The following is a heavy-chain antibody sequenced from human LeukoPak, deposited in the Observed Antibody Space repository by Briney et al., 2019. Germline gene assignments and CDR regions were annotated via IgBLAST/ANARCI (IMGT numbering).Heavy chain of an antibody. CDR3: ARDLTMMSAFDI. V-gene: IGHV3-11*01. CDR1: GFTFSDYY. CDR2: ISSSGSTI. J-gene: IGHJ3*02. D-gene: IGHD3-22*01. Sequence: GGSLRLSCAASGFTFSDYYMSRIRQAPGKGLEWVSYISSSGSTIYYADSVKGRFTISSDNAKNSLYLQMNSLRAEDTAVYYCARDLTMMSAFDIWGQGTMVTVSS.